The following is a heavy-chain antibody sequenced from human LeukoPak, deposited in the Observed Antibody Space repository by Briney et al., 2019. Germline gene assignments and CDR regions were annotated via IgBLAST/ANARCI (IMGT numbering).Heavy chain of an antibody. CDR2: VYTSGST. V-gene: IGHV4-61*02. D-gene: IGHD6-13*01. J-gene: IGHJ5*02. CDR3: ARHSEQPGSFDP. CDR1: GGSISSGDNY. Sequence: SETLSLTCTVSGGSISSGDNYWSWIRQPAGKGLEWIGRVYTSGSTNYNPSLKSRVTISVDTSKNQFSLKLSSVTAADTAVYYCARHSEQPGSFDPWGQGTLVTVSS.